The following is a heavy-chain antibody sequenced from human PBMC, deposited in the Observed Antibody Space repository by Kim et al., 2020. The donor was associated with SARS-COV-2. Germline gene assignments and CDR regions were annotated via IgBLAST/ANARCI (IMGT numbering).Heavy chain of an antibody. CDR3: TTPSGYHIVY. CDR2: IKSRTDGGTT. V-gene: IGHV3-15*01. CDR1: GFTFSNAW. J-gene: IGHJ4*02. Sequence: GGSLRLSCAVSGFTFSNAWMSWVRLAPGKGLEWLGRIKSRTDGGTTDYAAPVKGRFTISRDDSKNTLYLQMNSLKTEDTAVYYCTTPSGYHIVYWGQGTLVTVSS. D-gene: IGHD3-3*01.